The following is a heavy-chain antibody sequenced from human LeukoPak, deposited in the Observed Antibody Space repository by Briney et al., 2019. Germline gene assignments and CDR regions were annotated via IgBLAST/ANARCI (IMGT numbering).Heavy chain of an antibody. CDR1: GDSFSSDITA. J-gene: IGHJ4*02. D-gene: IGHD1-1*01. CDR2: TYYNSRWSN. V-gene: IGHV6-1*01. CDR3: ARGYMKSGFDY. Sequence: QTLSLTCAFSGDSFSSDITAWNWIRQSPSRGLEWLGRTYYNSRWSNDYAVSVESRITLNPHTTRNQFALQLKSVTPEDTAGYYCARGYMKSGFDYGGQGTLVTVSA.